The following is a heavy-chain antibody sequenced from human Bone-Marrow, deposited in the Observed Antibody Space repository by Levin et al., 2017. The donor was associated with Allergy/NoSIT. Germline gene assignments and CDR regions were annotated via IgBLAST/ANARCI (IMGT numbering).Heavy chain of an antibody. D-gene: IGHD1-26*01. CDR2: IRPDGTGT. CDR1: GFTFSNFW. Sequence: GGSLRLSCVASGFTFSNFWMHWVRQVPGKGLMFVSTIRPDGTGTNYVDSVRGRFTTSRDNSINTVFLEMNNVRAEDTGLYYCTNGLSGEAFWGRGTLVTVSS. V-gene: IGHV3-74*01. J-gene: IGHJ4*02. CDR3: TNGLSGEAF.